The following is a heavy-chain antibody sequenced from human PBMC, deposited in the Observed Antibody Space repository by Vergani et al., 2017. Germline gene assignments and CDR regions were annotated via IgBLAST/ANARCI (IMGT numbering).Heavy chain of an antibody. D-gene: IGHD3-10*01. CDR3: ARGVELLWMKVWFDP. V-gene: IGHV3-21*01. CDR2: ISSSSSYI. Sequence: EVQLVESGGGLVKPGGSLRLSCAASGFTFSSYSMNWVRQAPGKGLEWVSSISSSSSYIYYADSVKGRFTISRDNAKNSLYLQMNSLRAEDTAVYYCARGVELLWMKVWFDPWGQGTLVTVSS. J-gene: IGHJ5*02. CDR1: GFTFSSYS.